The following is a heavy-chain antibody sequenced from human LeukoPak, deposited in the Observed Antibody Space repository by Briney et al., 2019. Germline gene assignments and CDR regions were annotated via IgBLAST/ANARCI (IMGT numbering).Heavy chain of an antibody. D-gene: IGHD1-14*01. CDR2: INHSGST. CDR3: RFQTGQNESYYFDY. J-gene: IGHJ4*02. V-gene: IGHV4-34*01. Sequence: PSETLSLTCAVYGGSFSGYYCSWIRQPPGKGLEWIGEINHSGSTNYNPSLKSRVAISVDTSKNQFSLKLSSVTAADTAVYYCRFQTGQNESYYFDYWGQGTLVTVSS. CDR1: GGSFSGYY.